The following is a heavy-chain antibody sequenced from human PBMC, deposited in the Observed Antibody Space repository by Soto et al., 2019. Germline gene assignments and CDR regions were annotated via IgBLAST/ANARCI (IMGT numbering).Heavy chain of an antibody. J-gene: IGHJ6*02. Sequence: QVQLVQSGAEVKKPGASVKVSCKASGYTFTSYDINWVRQATGQGLEWMGWMNTNSGNTGYAQKFQGRATMTRNTSISTAYMELGSLISEDTAVYYWAGRGYRSSWYYYYYYGMDVWGQGATVTASS. D-gene: IGHD6-13*01. CDR3: AGRGYRSSWYYYYYYGMDV. V-gene: IGHV1-8*01. CDR2: MNTNSGNT. CDR1: GYTFTSYD.